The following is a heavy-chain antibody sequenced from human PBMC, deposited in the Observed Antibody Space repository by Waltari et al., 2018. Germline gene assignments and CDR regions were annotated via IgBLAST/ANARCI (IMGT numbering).Heavy chain of an antibody. J-gene: IGHJ4*02. CDR2: ISSSSSTI. V-gene: IGHV3-48*04. Sequence: EGQLVESGGGLVQPGGSRSLSCAASGFTFSSYNMNWVRQAPGKGLEWVSYISSSSSTIYYADSVKGRFTISRDNAKNSLYLQMNSLRGEDTAVYYCARDWFPSNWGQGTLVTVSS. CDR1: GFTFSSYN. CDR3: ARDWFPSN. D-gene: IGHD3-10*01.